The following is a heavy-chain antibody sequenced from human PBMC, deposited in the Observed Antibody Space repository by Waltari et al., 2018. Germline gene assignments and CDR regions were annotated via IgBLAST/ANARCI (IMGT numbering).Heavy chain of an antibody. Sequence: EVQLVESGGGLVQPGGCLRLSCAASGFTFSSYAMSWVRQAPGKGLEWVSAISGSGGSTYYPDSVKGRSTSARDNTKNPLYMQMNSLSAEETAVYYCAKDNPARAGGGVDYWGQGTLVTVSA. V-gene: IGHV3-23*04. CDR1: GFTFSSYA. J-gene: IGHJ4*02. D-gene: IGHD3-16*01. CDR3: AKDNPARAGGGVDY. CDR2: ISGSGGST.